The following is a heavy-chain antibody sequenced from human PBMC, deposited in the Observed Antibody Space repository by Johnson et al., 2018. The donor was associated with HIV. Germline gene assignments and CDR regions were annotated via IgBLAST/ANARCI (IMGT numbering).Heavy chain of an antibody. J-gene: IGHJ3*02. Sequence: VQLVESGGGLVQPGGSLRLSCVGSGFSFNKYWMSWVRQAPGDRLERLTTINKDGGEEYYVDSVKGRFTISRDSAKNTLYLQMNSLRAEDTALYYCARDEGLDYGASLGAFHIWGQGTMVTVSS. CDR3: ARDEGLDYGASLGAFHI. CDR1: GFSFNKYW. CDR2: INKDGGEE. D-gene: IGHD4-17*01. V-gene: IGHV3-7*01.